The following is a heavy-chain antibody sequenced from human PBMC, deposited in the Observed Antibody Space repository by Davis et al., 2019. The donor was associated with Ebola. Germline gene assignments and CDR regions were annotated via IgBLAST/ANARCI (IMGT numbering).Heavy chain of an antibody. CDR2: ISSSSSTI. D-gene: IGHD3-9*01. CDR3: ASGIRYFDY. V-gene: IGHV3-48*01. CDR1: GFTFSSYS. Sequence: GESLKISCAASGFTFSSYSMNWVRQAPGKGLEWVSYISSSSSTIYYADSVKGRFTISRDNSKNTLYLQMNSLRVEHTAVYYCASGIRYFDYWGQGTLVTVSS. J-gene: IGHJ4*02.